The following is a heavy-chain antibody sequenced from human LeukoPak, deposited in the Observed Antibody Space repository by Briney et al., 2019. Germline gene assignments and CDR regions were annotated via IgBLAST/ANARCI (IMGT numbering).Heavy chain of an antibody. Sequence: GGSLRLSXAASGFTFSSYWMSWVRQAPGKGLEWAANIKQDGSEKYYVDSVKGRFTISRDNAKNSLYLQMNSLRAEDTAVYYCARASWDSSGYDAFDIWGQGTMVTVSS. CDR2: IKQDGSEK. CDR3: ARASWDSSGYDAFDI. CDR1: GFTFSSYW. V-gene: IGHV3-7*01. D-gene: IGHD3-22*01. J-gene: IGHJ3*02.